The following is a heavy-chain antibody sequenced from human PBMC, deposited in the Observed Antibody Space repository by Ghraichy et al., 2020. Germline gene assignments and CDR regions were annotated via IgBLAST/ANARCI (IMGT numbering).Heavy chain of an antibody. Sequence: GESLNISCEASGFTFRDYNMNWVRQAPGKGLEWVASIISGDYFYYADSVMGRFTISRDNAKNSLYLQMNSLRVEDTAVYYCARDACITCLLDSWGQGILVT. J-gene: IGHJ4*02. CDR2: IISGDYF. CDR3: ARDACITCLLDS. CDR1: GFTFRDYN. D-gene: IGHD3-10*01. V-gene: IGHV3-69-1*01.